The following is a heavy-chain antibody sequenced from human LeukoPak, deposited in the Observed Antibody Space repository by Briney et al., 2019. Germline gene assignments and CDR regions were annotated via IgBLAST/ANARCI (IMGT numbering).Heavy chain of an antibody. CDR2: ISWNSGSI. V-gene: IGHV3-9*01. CDR1: GFTFDDYA. Sequence: GRSLRLSCAASGFTFDDYAMHWVRQAPGKGLEWVPGISWNSGSIGYADSVKGRFTISRDNAKNSLYLQMNSLRAEDTALYYCAKDIREYYYYYGMDVWGQGTTVTVSS. J-gene: IGHJ6*02. CDR3: AKDIREYYYYYGMDV. D-gene: IGHD5-24*01.